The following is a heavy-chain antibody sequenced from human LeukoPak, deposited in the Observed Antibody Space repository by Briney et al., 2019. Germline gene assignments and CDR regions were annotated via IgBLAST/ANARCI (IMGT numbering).Heavy chain of an antibody. D-gene: IGHD3-3*01. CDR3: AVHDFYSGGYHFDY. CDR2: ISGYNGNT. V-gene: IGHV1-18*01. J-gene: IGHJ4*02. Sequence: ASVKASCKASGYTFTSYGISWLRQAPGQGLEWLGWISGYNGNTNYAQKFQGRVTMTTDTPTSTAYMDLRSLKSDDTAVYYCAVHDFYSGGYHFDYWGQGTLVTVSS. CDR1: GYTFTSYG.